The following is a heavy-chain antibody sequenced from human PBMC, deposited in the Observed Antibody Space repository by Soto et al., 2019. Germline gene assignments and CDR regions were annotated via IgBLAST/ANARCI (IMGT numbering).Heavy chain of an antibody. CDR3: AGIYSGSPGGTLRY. CDR1: GSSISSGGYY. D-gene: IGHD1-26*01. J-gene: IGHJ4*02. Sequence: QVQLQESGPGLVKPSQTLSLTCTVSGSSISSGGYYWSWIRQHPGKGLEWIGYIYYSGSTYYNPSLKSRVTISVDTSKNQFSLKLSSVTAADTAAYYCAGIYSGSPGGTLRYWGQGTLVTVSS. CDR2: IYYSGST. V-gene: IGHV4-31*03.